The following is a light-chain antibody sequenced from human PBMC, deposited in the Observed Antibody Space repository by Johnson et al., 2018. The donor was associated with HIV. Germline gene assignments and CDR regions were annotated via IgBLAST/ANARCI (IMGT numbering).Light chain of an antibody. V-gene: IGLV1-51*01. CDR1: SSKFGNNF. J-gene: IGLJ1*01. CDR2: DNN. CDR3: GAWDSGLSAGGV. Sequence: QSVLTQPPSVSAAPGQKVTISCSGSSSKFGNNFVSWYRQLPGTAPKLLIYDNNMPPSGIPDRCSGSKSGISATLALTGTTTGDEADYYFGAWDSGLSAGGVFGPGTKVSVL.